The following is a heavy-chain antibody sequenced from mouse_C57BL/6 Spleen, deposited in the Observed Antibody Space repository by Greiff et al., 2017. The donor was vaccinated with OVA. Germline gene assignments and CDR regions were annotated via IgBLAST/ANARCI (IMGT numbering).Heavy chain of an antibody. D-gene: IGHD2-5*01. CDR2: IYPGSGNT. J-gene: IGHJ3*01. V-gene: IGHV1-76*01. CDR3: ARCRGGYSNYGGDGFAY. CDR1: GYTFTDYY. Sequence: QVQLQQSGAELVRPGASVKLSCKASGYTFTDYYINWVKQRPGQGLEWIARIYPGSGNTYYNEKFKGKATLTAEKSSSTAYMQLSSLTSEDSAVYFCARCRGGYSNYGGDGFAYWGQGTLVTVSA.